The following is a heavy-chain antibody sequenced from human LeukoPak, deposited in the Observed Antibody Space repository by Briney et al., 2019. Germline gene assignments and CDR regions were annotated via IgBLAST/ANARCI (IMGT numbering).Heavy chain of an antibody. D-gene: IGHD6-19*01. CDR3: ARHVEIAVAGPIDY. J-gene: IGHJ4*02. Sequence: SETLSLTCTVSGGSISSSRDYWGWIRQPPGKGLEWIGSIYYSGSTYYNPSLKSRVTISVDTSKNQFSLRLSSVTAADTAVYYCARHVEIAVAGPIDYWGQGTLVTVSS. V-gene: IGHV4-39*01. CDR1: GGSISSSRDY. CDR2: IYYSGST.